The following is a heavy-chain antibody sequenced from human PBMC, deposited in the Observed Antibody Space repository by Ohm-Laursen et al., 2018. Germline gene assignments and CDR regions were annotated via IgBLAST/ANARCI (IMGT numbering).Heavy chain of an antibody. D-gene: IGHD2-21*02. CDR3: ARDPNDAYCGGDCYGDAFDI. V-gene: IGHV1-18*01. CDR1: GYTFTSYG. CDR2: ISTYDGKT. J-gene: IGHJ3*02. Sequence: ASVKVSCKASGYTFTSYGISWVRQAPGQGLEWMGWISTYDGKTQFGQKFQGRVTITADESTSTAYMELSSLRSEDTAVYYCARDPNDAYCGGDCYGDAFDIWGQGTMVTVSS.